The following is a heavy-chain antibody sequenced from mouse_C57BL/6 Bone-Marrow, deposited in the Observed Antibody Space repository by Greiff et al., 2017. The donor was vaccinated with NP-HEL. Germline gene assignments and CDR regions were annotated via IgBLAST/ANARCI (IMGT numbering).Heavy chain of an antibody. CDR2: IYPGDGDT. CDR3: ARDYEDY. Sequence: QVQLQQSGPELVKPGASVKISCKASGYAFSSSWMNWVKQRPGKGLEWIGRIYPGDGDTNYNGKFKGKATLTADKSSSTAYMELRSLTSEDSAVYFCARDYEDYWGQGTTLTVSS. D-gene: IGHD1-1*01. J-gene: IGHJ2*01. CDR1: GYAFSSSW. V-gene: IGHV1-82*01.